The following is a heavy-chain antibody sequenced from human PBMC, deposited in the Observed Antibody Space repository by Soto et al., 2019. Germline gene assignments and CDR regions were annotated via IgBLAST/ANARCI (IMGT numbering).Heavy chain of an antibody. D-gene: IGHD3-3*01. J-gene: IGHJ5*02. Sequence: ASVKVSCKASGYTFTSYGISWVRQAPGQGLEWMGWISAYNGNTNYAQKLQGRVTMTTDTSTSTAYMELRSLRSDDTAVYYCARDGLRFWDSFSRGGNWFDPWGKGPRGTVSS. CDR1: GYTFTSYG. CDR3: ARDGLRFWDSFSRGGNWFDP. CDR2: ISAYNGNT. V-gene: IGHV1-18*01.